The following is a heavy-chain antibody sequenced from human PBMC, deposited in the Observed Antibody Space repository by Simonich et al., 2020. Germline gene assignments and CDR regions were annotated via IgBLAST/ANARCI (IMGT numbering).Heavy chain of an antibody. D-gene: IGHD1-26*01. CDR2: KNPNSGNT. V-gene: IGHV1-8*03. Sequence: QVQLVQSGAEVKKPGASVKVSCKASGYTFTSYDINWVRQATGQGIEGRGWKNPNSGNTGYEQKFQGRVTSTRNNSISKAYMELSSLRSEDTAVYYCARTYSGSYYYFDYWGQGTLVTVSS. CDR1: GYTFTSYD. J-gene: IGHJ4*02. CDR3: ARTYSGSYYYFDY.